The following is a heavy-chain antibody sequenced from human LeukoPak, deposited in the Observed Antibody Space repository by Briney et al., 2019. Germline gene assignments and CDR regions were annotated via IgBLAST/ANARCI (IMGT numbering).Heavy chain of an antibody. J-gene: IGHJ2*01. V-gene: IGHV3-23*01. Sequence: GGSLRLSCAASGFTFSSFAMSWVRQAPGEGLEWVSAIGGSGDITYYADSVKGRFTISRDNFKSTLYLQMSSLRVEDTALYYCAKSVNWYFDLWGRGTLVTVSS. CDR2: IGGSGDIT. CDR1: GFTFSSFA. D-gene: IGHD3-16*02. CDR3: AKSVNWYFDL.